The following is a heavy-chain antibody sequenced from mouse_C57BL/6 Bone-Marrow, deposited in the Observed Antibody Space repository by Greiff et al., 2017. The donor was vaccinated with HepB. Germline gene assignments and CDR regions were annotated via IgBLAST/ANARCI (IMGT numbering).Heavy chain of an antibody. J-gene: IGHJ2*01. CDR1: GFTFSSYA. D-gene: IGHD3-3*01. Sequence: EVKLVESGGGLVKPGGSLKLSCAASGFTFSSYAMSWVRQTPEKRLEWVATISDGGSYTYYPDNVKGRFTISRDNAKNNLYLQMSHLKSEDTAMYYCARGDPDYWGQGTTLTVSS. V-gene: IGHV5-4*03. CDR2: ISDGGSYT. CDR3: ARGDPDY.